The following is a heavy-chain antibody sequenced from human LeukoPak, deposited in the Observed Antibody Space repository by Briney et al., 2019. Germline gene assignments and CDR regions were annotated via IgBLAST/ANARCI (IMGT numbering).Heavy chain of an antibody. D-gene: IGHD2/OR15-2a*01. J-gene: IGHJ6*03. V-gene: IGHV3-74*03. CDR1: GFAFSRYL. CDR2: IQTAEKDT. CDR3: ARAAGNTYAMDV. Sequence: PLGSRRRSREASGFAFSRYLMHRLCHAPGKGLVCVSRIQTAEKDTTYAVSVKGRFTISRDNAKNTLYLQMDSLRVDEDTAVYYCARAAGNTYAMDVWGKGTTVTVSS.